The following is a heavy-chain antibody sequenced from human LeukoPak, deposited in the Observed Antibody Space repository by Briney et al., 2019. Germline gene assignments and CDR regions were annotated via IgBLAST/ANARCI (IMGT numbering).Heavy chain of an antibody. CDR1: GFTFINYG. D-gene: IGHD2-21*01. CDR2: IWYDGSDQ. V-gene: IGHV3-33*01. Sequence: GGSLRLSCAASGFTFINYGMHWVRQAPGKGLEWVAVIWYDGSDQRYAESVKGRFTISRDDSKNTVFPQMNSLRVDDTAVYYCVRGNPPNCGGDCFDYWGQGTLVTVSS. CDR3: VRGNPPNCGGDCFDY. J-gene: IGHJ4*02.